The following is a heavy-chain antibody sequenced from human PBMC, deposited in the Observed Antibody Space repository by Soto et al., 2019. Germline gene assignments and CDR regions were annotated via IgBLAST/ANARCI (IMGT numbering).Heavy chain of an antibody. CDR2: INPNSADT. CDR1: GDTFTDYY. V-gene: IGHV1-2*02. D-gene: IGHD3-3*01. Sequence: ASVKVSCKASGDTFTDYYIYWMRQAPGHGLEWMGWINPNSADTNYAQKFQGRVTMTRDTSISAAYMELSSLTSDDTAVYYCARGCSFLLSPFDPWGQGTLVTVSS. J-gene: IGHJ5*02. CDR3: ARGCSFLLSPFDP.